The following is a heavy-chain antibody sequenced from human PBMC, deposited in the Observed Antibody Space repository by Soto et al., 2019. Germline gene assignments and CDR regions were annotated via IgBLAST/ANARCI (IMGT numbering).Heavy chain of an antibody. Sequence: HGESLKISCKGSGYSFTSYWISWVRQMPGKGLEWMGRIDPSDSYTNYSPSFQGHVTISADKSISTAYLQWSSLKASDTAMYYCARSYGSGIYGYYYGMDVWGQGTTVTVSS. D-gene: IGHD3-10*01. CDR1: GYSFTSYW. J-gene: IGHJ6*02. CDR2: IDPSDSYT. V-gene: IGHV5-10-1*01. CDR3: ARSYGSGIYGYYYGMDV.